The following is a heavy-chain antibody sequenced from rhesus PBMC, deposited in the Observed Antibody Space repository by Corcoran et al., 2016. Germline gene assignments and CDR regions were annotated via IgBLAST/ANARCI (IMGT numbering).Heavy chain of an antibody. CDR1: GFTFGSLV. CDR3: AKDYDSGYYTGILIDS. J-gene: IGHJ4*01. Sequence: EVQLVETGGGLVQPGGSLKLSCEASGFTFGSLVMRWVRQAPGKGLECVSAINSGGGSTYYADSVKGRFTISRDNSKNTLSLQMNSLRPEDTSVYYCAKDYDSGYYTGILIDSWGQGVLVTVSS. V-gene: IGHV3S5*01. D-gene: IGHD3-28*01. CDR2: INSGGGST.